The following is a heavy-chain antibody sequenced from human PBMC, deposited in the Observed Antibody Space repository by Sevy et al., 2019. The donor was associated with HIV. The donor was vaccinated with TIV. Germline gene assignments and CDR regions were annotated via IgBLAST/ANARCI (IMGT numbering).Heavy chain of an antibody. CDR3: ARGLIDGPDY. V-gene: IGHV4-34*01. CDR2: INHSGST. Sequence: SQTLSLTCAIYGGSFSGYYWSWIRQPPGKGLEWVGQINHSGSTNYNPSLKSRVTISIHTSKNQFSLKLSSVTAADTAVYYCARGLIDGPDYWGPGTLVTVSS. CDR1: GGSFSGYY. J-gene: IGHJ4*02. D-gene: IGHD3-16*01.